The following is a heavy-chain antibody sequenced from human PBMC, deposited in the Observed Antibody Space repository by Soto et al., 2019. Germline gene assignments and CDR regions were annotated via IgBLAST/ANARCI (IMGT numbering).Heavy chain of an antibody. CDR2: IIPILGIA. CDR3: ARDRSNDFWSGYPNYFDY. Sequence: SVKVSCKACGGTFSSYTISWVRQAPGQGLEWMGRIIPILGIANYAQKFQGRVTITADKSTSTAYMELSSLRSEDTAVYYCARDRSNDFWSGYPNYFDYWGQGTLVTVSS. V-gene: IGHV1-69*04. J-gene: IGHJ4*02. CDR1: GGTFSSYT. D-gene: IGHD3-3*01.